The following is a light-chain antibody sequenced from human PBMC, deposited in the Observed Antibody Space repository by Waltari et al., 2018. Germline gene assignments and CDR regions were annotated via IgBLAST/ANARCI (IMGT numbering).Light chain of an antibody. J-gene: IGLJ2*01. CDR3: SANIGRNNHVI. V-gene: IGLV2-8*01. CDR2: EVN. Sequence: QSALTQPPSASGSPGQSVTISCTGTSSDIITYNYVPWYQHHPGKAPKLMIYEVNRRPSGVPDRFSGSMSGNTASLTVSGLQAEDEADYYCSANIGRNNHVIFGGGTKLTVL. CDR1: SSDIITYNY.